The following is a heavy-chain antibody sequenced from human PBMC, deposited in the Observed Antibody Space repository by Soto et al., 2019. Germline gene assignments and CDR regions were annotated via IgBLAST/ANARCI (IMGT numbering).Heavy chain of an antibody. V-gene: IGHV3-74*01. J-gene: IGHJ3*02. CDR2: INRDGSRT. Sequence: EVQLVESGGGLVQPGGSLRLSCAASGFTFSSYWMHWVRQAPGKGLVWVSRINRDGSRTNYEDCVKGRFTISRDNAKNTLYLKMTSLRAEETAVYYCARGVRGAYGLDIWGQGTMVTVSS. CDR1: GFTFSSYW. D-gene: IGHD2-21*01. CDR3: ARGVRGAYGLDI.